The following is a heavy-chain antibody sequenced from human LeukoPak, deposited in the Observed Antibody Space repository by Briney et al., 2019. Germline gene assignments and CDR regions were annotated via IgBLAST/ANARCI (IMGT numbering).Heavy chain of an antibody. CDR1: GFTFSAYW. D-gene: IGHD2-2*01. CDR3: PTSSEAPANM. CDR2: IGQDGSAK. J-gene: IGHJ4*02. Sequence: PGGSLRLSCAVSGFTFSAYWMSWVRQAPGKGLEWVANIGQDGSAKFYVDSVRGRFTISRDNAKNSLYLQMNSLRAEDTGVYYCPTSSEAPANMWGLGTLVTVSS. V-gene: IGHV3-7*01.